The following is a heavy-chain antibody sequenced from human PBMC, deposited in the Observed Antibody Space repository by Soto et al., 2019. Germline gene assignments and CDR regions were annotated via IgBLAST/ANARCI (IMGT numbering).Heavy chain of an antibody. CDR2: IIPIFGTA. V-gene: IGHV1-69*01. Sequence: QVQLVQSGAEVKKPGSSVKVSCKASGGTFSSYAISWVRQAPGQGLEWIGGIIPIFGTANYAQKFQGRVTITADESTSTAYMELSSLRSEDTAVYYCATRYSNHYYYYHYGMDVWGQGTTVTGSS. CDR1: GGTFSSYA. D-gene: IGHD4-4*01. CDR3: ATRYSNHYYYYHYGMDV. J-gene: IGHJ6*02.